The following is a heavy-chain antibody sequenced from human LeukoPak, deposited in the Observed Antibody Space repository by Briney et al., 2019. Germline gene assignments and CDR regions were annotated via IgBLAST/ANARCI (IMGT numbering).Heavy chain of an antibody. V-gene: IGHV1-2*02. CDR3: ARGLDFGYTDVVPFDF. Sequence: ASVKVSCKASGYTFTGYYMHWVRQAPGQGLEWMGWIKPNSGGTNYAQKFQGRVTMTRDTSISTAYMELSRLRSGDTAVYYCARGLDFGYTDVVPFDFWGQGTLVTVSS. D-gene: IGHD5-18*01. J-gene: IGHJ4*02. CDR2: IKPNSGGT. CDR1: GYTFTGYY.